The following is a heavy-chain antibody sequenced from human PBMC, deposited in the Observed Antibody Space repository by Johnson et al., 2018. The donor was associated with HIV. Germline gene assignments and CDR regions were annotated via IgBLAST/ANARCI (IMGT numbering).Heavy chain of an antibody. CDR2: ISGSGGST. D-gene: IGHD1-1*01. CDR3: AKDRTSAQSAFDI. CDR1: GFTFSSYA. V-gene: IGHV3-23*04. Sequence: VQLVESGGGLVQPGGSLRLSCAASGFTFSSYAMSWVRQAPGKGLEWVSAISGSGGSTYYAHSVKGRFTISRNNSKNTLYLQMNSLRAEDTAVYYCAKDRTSAQSAFDIWGQGTMVTVSS. J-gene: IGHJ3*02.